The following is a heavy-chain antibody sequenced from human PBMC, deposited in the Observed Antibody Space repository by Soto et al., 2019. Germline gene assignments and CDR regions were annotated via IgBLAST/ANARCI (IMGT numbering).Heavy chain of an antibody. Sequence: ASVKVSCKASGYTFTGYYMHWVRQAPGQGLEWMGWINPNSGGTNYAQKFQGRVTMTRDTSISTAYMELSRLRSDDTAVYYCARGSLLNDFLVPLDYWGQGTLVTVS. D-gene: IGHD3-3*01. CDR2: INPNSGGT. J-gene: IGHJ4*02. CDR3: ARGSLLNDFLVPLDY. CDR1: GYTFTGYY. V-gene: IGHV1-2*02.